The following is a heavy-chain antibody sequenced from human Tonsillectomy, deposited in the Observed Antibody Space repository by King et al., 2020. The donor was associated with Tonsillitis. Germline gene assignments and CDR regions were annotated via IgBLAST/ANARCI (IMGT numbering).Heavy chain of an antibody. CDR1: GGSISGGGYY. D-gene: IGHD2-21*01. J-gene: IGHJ4*02. V-gene: IGHV4-31*03. Sequence: QVQLQESGPRLVKPSQTLSLTCIVTGGSISGGGYYWNWVRQRPGEGLEWIGNIYHNGYTHYNPSLKSRVSISVDGPENKFSLRLSSVTAADTAVYYCARDANSYDDSAYSPRYFDPWGQGILVTVSS. CDR2: IYHNGYT. CDR3: ARDANSYDDSAYSPRYFDP.